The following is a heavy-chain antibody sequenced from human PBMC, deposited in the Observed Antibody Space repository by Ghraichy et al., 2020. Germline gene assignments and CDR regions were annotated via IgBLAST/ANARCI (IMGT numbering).Heavy chain of an antibody. CDR1: GGSISSSSYY. D-gene: IGHD1-26*01. CDR3: ARLLERYSGNYYCAFDM. J-gene: IGHJ3*02. V-gene: IGHV4-39*01. CDR2: IYYSGSI. Sequence: SETLSLTCTVSGGSISSSSYYWGWIRQPPGKGLEWIGSIYYSGSIYYNPSLKSRVTVSVDTSKNQFSLKLSSVTAADTAVYYCARLLERYSGNYYCAFDMWGQGTMVTVSS.